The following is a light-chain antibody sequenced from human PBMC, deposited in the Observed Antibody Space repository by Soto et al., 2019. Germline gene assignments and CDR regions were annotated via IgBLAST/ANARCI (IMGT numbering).Light chain of an antibody. J-gene: IGKJ2*01. CDR2: KVS. V-gene: IGKV2-30*01. Sequence: DVVMTQSPLSLPVTLGQPASISCRASRSLIYTDGNTYLNWFHQRPGQSPRRLFAKVSNRDSGVPDRFSGSGSGTDFTLKIGRVEAEDVGLYYCMQGTHWPYTFGQGTKLEIK. CDR3: MQGTHWPYT. CDR1: RSLIYTDGNTY.